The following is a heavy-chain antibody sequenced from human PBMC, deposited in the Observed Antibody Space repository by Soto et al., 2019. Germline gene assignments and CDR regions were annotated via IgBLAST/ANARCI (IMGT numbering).Heavy chain of an antibody. Sequence: SETLSLTCTVSGGSISSYYWSWIRQPPGKGLEWIGYIYYSGSTNYNPSLKSRVTISVDTSKNQFSLKLSSVTAADTAVYYCARGGEMATIFDYWGQGTLVTVSS. CDR1: GGSISSYY. V-gene: IGHV4-59*01. CDR2: IYYSGST. D-gene: IGHD5-12*01. J-gene: IGHJ4*02. CDR3: ARGGEMATIFDY.